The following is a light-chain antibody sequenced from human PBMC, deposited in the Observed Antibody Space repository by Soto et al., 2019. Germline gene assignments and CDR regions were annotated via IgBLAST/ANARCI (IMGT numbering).Light chain of an antibody. CDR3: QHMRT. J-gene: IGKJ1*01. Sequence: GDRVTITCRASQNINNWIAWYQQKPGKAPKFLIYDASTLESGVPSRFSGSGFGTEFSLTISSLQPDDFGSYYCQHMRTFGQGTTVDIK. V-gene: IGKV1-5*01. CDR2: DAS. CDR1: QNINNW.